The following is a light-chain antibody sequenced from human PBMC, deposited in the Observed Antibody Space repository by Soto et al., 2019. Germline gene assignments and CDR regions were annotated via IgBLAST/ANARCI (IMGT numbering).Light chain of an antibody. Sequence: DIVMTQSPDSLAVSLGERATINCKSNQSVLYSSNNKNYLAWYQQKPGQPPKLLIYWASTRESGVPDRFSGSGSGTDFTLTISSLQAEDVAVYHCQQYYSTPFTFGPGTKVDIK. J-gene: IGKJ3*01. CDR2: WAS. CDR3: QQYYSTPFT. CDR1: QSVLYSSNNKNY. V-gene: IGKV4-1*01.